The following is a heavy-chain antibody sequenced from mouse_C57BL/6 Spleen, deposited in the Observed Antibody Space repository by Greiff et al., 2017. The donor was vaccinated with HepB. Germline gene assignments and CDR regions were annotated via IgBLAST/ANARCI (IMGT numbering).Heavy chain of an antibody. Sequence: EVKLEESGGGLVQPGGSMKLSCVASGFTFSNYWMNWVRQSPEKGLEWVAQIRLKSDNYATHYAESVKGRFTISRDDSKSSVYLQMNNLRAEDTGIDYCTIQTSDYFDYWGQGTTLTVSS. V-gene: IGHV6-3*01. CDR2: IRLKSDNYAT. CDR1: GFTFSNYW. J-gene: IGHJ2*01. CDR3: TIQTSDYFDY.